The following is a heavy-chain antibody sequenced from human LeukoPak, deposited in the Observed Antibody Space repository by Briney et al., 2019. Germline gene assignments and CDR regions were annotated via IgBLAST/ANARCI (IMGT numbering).Heavy chain of an antibody. D-gene: IGHD6-19*01. CDR3: ARRYSGGWFFDY. CDR1: GGSISSYY. J-gene: IGHJ4*02. Sequence: SETLSLTCTVSGGSISSYYWGWIRQPPGKGLEWIGYIYYSGTTNYNPSLKSRVTISVDTSKNQFSLKLSSVTAADTAVYYCARRYSGGWFFDYWGQGTLVTVSS. CDR2: IYYSGTT. V-gene: IGHV4-59*08.